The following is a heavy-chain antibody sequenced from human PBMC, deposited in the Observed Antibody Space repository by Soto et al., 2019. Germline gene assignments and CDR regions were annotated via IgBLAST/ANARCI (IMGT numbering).Heavy chain of an antibody. Sequence: ASVNVSCKASGYTFTGYYMHWVRQAPGQGLEWMGWINPNSGGTNYAQKFQGWVTMTRDTSISTAYMELSRLRSDDTAVYYCARAPDYYDSSGYYYPFDYWGQGTLVTVSS. D-gene: IGHD3-22*01. V-gene: IGHV1-2*04. J-gene: IGHJ4*02. CDR2: INPNSGGT. CDR3: ARAPDYYDSSGYYYPFDY. CDR1: GYTFTGYY.